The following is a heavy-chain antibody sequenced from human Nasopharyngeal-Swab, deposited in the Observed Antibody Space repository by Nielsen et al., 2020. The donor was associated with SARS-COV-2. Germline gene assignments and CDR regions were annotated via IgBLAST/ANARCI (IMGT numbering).Heavy chain of an antibody. J-gene: IGHJ4*02. CDR2: ITSGNSV. CDR3: ARERGGGYGDY. D-gene: IGHD5-12*01. V-gene: IGHV3-48*04. Sequence: GESLKISCATSGFNFSPYTLSLVRPAPGKGLQWISYITSGNSVQYADSVRGRFTISSDNAKNSLYLQMNSLAVEETAVYYCARERGGGYGDYWGQGTLVTVSS. CDR1: GFNFSPYT.